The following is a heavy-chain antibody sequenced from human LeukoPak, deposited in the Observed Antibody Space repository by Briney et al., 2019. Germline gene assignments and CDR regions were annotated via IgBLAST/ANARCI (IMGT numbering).Heavy chain of an antibody. V-gene: IGHV4-39*01. D-gene: IGHD2-15*01. CDR2: IYYSGST. CDR1: GGSISSRSYY. J-gene: IGHJ6*03. Sequence: SETLSLTCTVSGGSISSRSYYWGWIRQPPGKGLEWIGSIYYSGSTYYNPSLQSRVTISVDTSKNQFSLKLNPVTAADTAVYYCASFYCSGGSCYQYFSYYYMDVWGKGTTVTISS. CDR3: ASFYCSGGSCYQYFSYYYMDV.